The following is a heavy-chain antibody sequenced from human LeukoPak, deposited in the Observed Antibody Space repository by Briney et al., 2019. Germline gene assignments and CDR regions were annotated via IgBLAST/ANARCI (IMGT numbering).Heavy chain of an antibody. CDR2: ISGSGTST. V-gene: IGHV3-23*01. D-gene: IGHD4-23*01. CDR1: GFIFDDYG. J-gene: IGHJ3*02. Sequence: GGSLRPSCAASGFIFDDYGMSWVRQAPGKGLEWVSCISGSGTSTNYADSVKGRFTISRDNSRNTLYLQMNSLRAEDTALYSCAKDYGGNSDAFDIWGQGTVVTVSS. CDR3: AKDYGGNSDAFDI.